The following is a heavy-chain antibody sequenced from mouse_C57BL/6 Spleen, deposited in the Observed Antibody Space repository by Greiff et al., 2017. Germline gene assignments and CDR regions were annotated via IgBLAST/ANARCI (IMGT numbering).Heavy chain of an antibody. CDR2: ISRGSSTI. J-gene: IGHJ4*01. V-gene: IGHV5-17*01. CDR3: ARVKAMDY. Sequence: EVQLVESGGGLVKPGGSLKLSCAASGFTFSDYGMHWVRQAPEKGLEWVAYISRGSSTIYYADTVKGRFTISRDNAKNTLFLQMTSLRSEDTAMYYCARVKAMDYWGQGTSGTVSS. CDR1: GFTFSDYG.